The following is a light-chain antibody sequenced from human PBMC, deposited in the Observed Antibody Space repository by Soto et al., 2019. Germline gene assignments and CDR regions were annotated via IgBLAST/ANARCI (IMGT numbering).Light chain of an antibody. V-gene: IGLV2-8*01. J-gene: IGLJ1*01. CDR3: CSYAGSNTFA. Sequence: QSVITQHPSGSGSPGQSVTIACTGTSSDVGGYNYVSWYQEHPGKAPKVIIYEVSKRPSGVPDRFSGYKSGNTASLTVSGLQAEDEADYYCCSYAGSNTFAFGTGTKVTVL. CDR1: SSDVGGYNY. CDR2: EVS.